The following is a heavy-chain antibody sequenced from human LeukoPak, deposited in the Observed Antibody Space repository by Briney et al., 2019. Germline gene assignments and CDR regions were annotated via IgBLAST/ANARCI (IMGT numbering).Heavy chain of an antibody. CDR1: GGTFSSYA. D-gene: IGHD5-12*01. Sequence: SVKVSCRASGGTFSSYAITWVRQAPGQGLEWMGRIIPILGIANYAQKFQGRVTIIADKSTSTAYMELSSLRSEDTAVYYCARDLYSGHEGNAFDIWGQGTMVTVSS. J-gene: IGHJ3*02. CDR2: IIPILGIA. CDR3: ARDLYSGHEGNAFDI. V-gene: IGHV1-69*04.